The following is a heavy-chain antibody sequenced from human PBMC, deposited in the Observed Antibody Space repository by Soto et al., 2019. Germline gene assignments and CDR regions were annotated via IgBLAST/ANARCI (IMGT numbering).Heavy chain of an antibody. CDR1: GFTFSTYA. Sequence: QVHLVESGGNVVQPGQSLRLSCAASGFTFSTYAMHWLRQAPGEGLEWVAIISYDSINKFYGDSVKGRFTISRDNSKNTLYLQMNSLRPEDTAVYYCAKVDPGGRCSGICYPDYWGQGTLVTVSS. D-gene: IGHD2-15*01. V-gene: IGHV3-30*18. CDR3: AKVDPGGRCSGICYPDY. CDR2: ISYDSINK. J-gene: IGHJ4*02.